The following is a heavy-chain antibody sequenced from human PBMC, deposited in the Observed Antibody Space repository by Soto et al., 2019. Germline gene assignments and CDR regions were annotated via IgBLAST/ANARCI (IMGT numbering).Heavy chain of an antibody. V-gene: IGHV2-5*02. CDR3: AHIPNYYQYDWFDP. D-gene: IGHD3-16*01. CDR2: IYWDDDK. J-gene: IGHJ5*02. Sequence: QITLKESGPTLVKPTQTLTLTCTFSGFSLTTRGVGVGWIRQPPGTALECLALIYWDDDKRYSPSLQSRLSFTKDTSKNQVVLTMTNVDPVDTATYYCAHIPNYYQYDWFDPWGQGTLVSVSS. CDR1: GFSLTTRGVG.